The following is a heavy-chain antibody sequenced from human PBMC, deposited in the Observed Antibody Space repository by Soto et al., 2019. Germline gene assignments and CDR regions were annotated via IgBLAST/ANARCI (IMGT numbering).Heavy chain of an antibody. CDR3: ARDARYSSGWYYYGMDV. CDR1: GDSVSSNSAA. Sequence: SQTLSLTCAISGDSVSSNSAAWNWIRQSPSRGLEWLGRTYYRSRWYNDYAVSVKSRITINPDTSKNQFSLQLNSVTPEDTAVYYCARDARYSSGWYYYGMDVWGQGTTVTVS. V-gene: IGHV6-1*01. CDR2: TYYRSRWYN. J-gene: IGHJ6*02. D-gene: IGHD6-19*01.